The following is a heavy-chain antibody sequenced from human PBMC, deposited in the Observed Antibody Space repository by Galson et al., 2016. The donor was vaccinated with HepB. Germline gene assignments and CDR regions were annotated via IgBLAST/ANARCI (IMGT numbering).Heavy chain of an antibody. CDR1: GGSFNEYY. V-gene: IGHV4-34*01. J-gene: IGHJ4*02. CDR3: ARGHSAGYLTTWIDS. CDR2: INHSGRT. Sequence: LSLTCAVYGGSFNEYYWDWVRQSPGKGLEWIGQINHSGRTSHNPSLQSRVTISVDTSKKQFSLFLQMTSLGVEDTALYYCARGHSAGYLTTWIDSWGQGTLVTVSS. D-gene: IGHD3-9*01.